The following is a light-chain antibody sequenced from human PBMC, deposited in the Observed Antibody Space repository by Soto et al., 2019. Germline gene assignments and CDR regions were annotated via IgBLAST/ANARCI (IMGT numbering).Light chain of an antibody. CDR2: AAS. J-gene: IGKJ1*01. CDR3: QQSYSTPPWT. Sequence: DIQMTQSPSSLSASVGDRVTITCRASQSISSYLNWYQQKPWKAPKLLIYAASSLQSGVTSRFSGGGSGTDFTLTISSLQPEDFATYYCQQSYSTPPWTFGQGTKVEIK. CDR1: QSISSY. V-gene: IGKV1-39*01.